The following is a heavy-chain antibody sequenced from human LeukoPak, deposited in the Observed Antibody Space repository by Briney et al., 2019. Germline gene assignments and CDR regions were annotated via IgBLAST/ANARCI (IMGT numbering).Heavy chain of an antibody. CDR2: INTNMGGT. J-gene: IGHJ3*02. Sequence: ASVKVSCKASGYTFTGYYMHWVRPTPGQGREWMGSINTNMGGTNYAQKFQGRVTMTRDTSISTAYMELSRLRSDDTAVYYCARESPSKGYDSSGYHDAFDIWGQGTMVTVSS. D-gene: IGHD3-22*01. CDR3: ARESPSKGYDSSGYHDAFDI. V-gene: IGHV1-2*02. CDR1: GYTFTGYY.